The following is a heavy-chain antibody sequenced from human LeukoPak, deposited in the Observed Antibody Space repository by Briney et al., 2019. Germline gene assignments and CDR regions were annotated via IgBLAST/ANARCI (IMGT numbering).Heavy chain of an antibody. Sequence: KPSETLSLTCVVSGGAIRSTRWWTWVRQSPEKGLEWIGEIYHTGTTNYNPSLQSRVSMSVDMSKNQFSLKLTSVTAADTAVYFCTRAENGPSGYDPYYFDYWGRGTHVTVSS. J-gene: IGHJ4*02. V-gene: IGHV4/OR15-8*03. CDR3: TRAENGPSGYDPYYFDY. CDR1: GGAIRSTRW. D-gene: IGHD5-12*01. CDR2: IYHTGTT.